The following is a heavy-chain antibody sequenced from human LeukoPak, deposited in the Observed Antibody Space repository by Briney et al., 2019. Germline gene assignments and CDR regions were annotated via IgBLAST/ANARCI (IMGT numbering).Heavy chain of an antibody. CDR3: AREDQPRGTFDC. CDR2: IKEDGSEK. J-gene: IGHJ4*02. Sequence: AGGSLRVSCAASGFSFSNYWMTWVRQAPGKGLEWVANIKEDGSEKYYVASVRGRFTLSRDNAKKSLYLQMNSLRAEDTAVYYCAREDQPRGTFDCWGQGTLVTVSS. V-gene: IGHV3-7*05. D-gene: IGHD2-15*01. CDR1: GFSFSNYW.